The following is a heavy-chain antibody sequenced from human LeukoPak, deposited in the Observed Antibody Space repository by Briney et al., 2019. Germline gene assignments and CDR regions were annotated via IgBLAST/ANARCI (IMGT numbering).Heavy chain of an antibody. CDR3: ARVEWELRENWFDP. J-gene: IGHJ5*02. V-gene: IGHV4-59*01. Sequence: KPGGSLRLSCAASGFTFSDYAMSWVRQAPGKGLEWIGYIYYSGSTNYNPSLKSRVTISVDTSKNQFSLKLSSVTAADTAVYYCARVEWELRENWFDPWRQGTLVTVSS. CDR2: IYYSGST. D-gene: IGHD1-26*01. CDR1: GFTFSDYA.